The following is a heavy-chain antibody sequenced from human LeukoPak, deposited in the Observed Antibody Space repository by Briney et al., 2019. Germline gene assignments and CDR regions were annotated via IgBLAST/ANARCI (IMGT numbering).Heavy chain of an antibody. J-gene: IGHJ4*02. CDR3: ARHARTTGTDY. CDR1: GGSISSYY. V-gene: IGHV4-59*08. Sequence: SETLSLTCTVSGGSISSYYWSWIRQPPGKGLEWIGYIYYSGSTNYNPSLKSRVTISVDTSKNQFSLKLSSVTAADTAVYYCARHARTTGTDYWGQGTLVTVSS. CDR2: IYYSGST. D-gene: IGHD6-13*01.